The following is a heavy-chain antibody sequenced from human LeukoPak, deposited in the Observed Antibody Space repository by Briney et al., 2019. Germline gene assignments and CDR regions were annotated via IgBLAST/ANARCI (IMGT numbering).Heavy chain of an antibody. V-gene: IGHV4-38-2*01. CDR3: ARNEQQLLVDY. CDR2: IYHSGST. J-gene: IGHJ4*02. Sequence: SETVSLTCAVSGYSISSGYYWGWIRQPPGKGLEWIGSIYHSGSTYYNPSLKSRVTISVDTSKNQFSLKLSSVTAADTAVYYCARNEQQLLVDYWGQGTLVTVSS. CDR1: GYSISSGYY. D-gene: IGHD6-13*01.